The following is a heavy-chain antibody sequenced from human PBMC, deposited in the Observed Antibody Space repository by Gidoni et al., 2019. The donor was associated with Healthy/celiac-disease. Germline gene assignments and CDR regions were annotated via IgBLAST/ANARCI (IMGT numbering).Heavy chain of an antibody. J-gene: IGHJ4*02. CDR3: ARARVLRYFDWLLSSDAFDY. V-gene: IGHV1-2*02. Sequence: QVQLVQSGAEVKKPGASVKVSCKASGYTLTVDYMHWVRQAPGQGLEWMGWINPNSGGTNYAQKFQGRVTMTRDTSISTAYMELSRLRSDDTAVYYCARARVLRYFDWLLSSDAFDYWGQGTLVTVSS. CDR2: INPNSGGT. CDR1: GYTLTVDY. D-gene: IGHD3-9*01.